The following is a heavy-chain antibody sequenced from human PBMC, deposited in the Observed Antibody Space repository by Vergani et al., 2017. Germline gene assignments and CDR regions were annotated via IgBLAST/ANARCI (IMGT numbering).Heavy chain of an antibody. CDR3: ASIVRGSLGYYYYYMDV. V-gene: IGHV4-31*03. CDR1: GGSISSGGYY. Sequence: QVQLQESGPGLVKHSQTLSLTCTVSGGSISSGGYYWSWIRQPPGKGLEWIGYIHYSGTTYYNPSLKSRVTISVDTSKNPFSLKLSAVTAADTAVYYCASIVRGSLGYYYYYMDVWGKGTTVTVSS. D-gene: IGHD3-10*01. CDR2: IHYSGTT. J-gene: IGHJ6*03.